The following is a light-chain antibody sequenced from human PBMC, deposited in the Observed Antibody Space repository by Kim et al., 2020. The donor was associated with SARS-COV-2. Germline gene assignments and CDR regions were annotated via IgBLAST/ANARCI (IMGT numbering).Light chain of an antibody. CDR3: QAWDSITPWV. CDR2: QDS. V-gene: IGLV3-1*01. Sequence: VSPGQTATITCSGEKLGDKFACWYQQKPGQSPVLVIYQDSKRPSGIPERFSGSNSGNTATLTISGTQAMDEADYYCQAWDSITPWVFGGGTKLTVL. CDR1: KLGDKF. J-gene: IGLJ3*02.